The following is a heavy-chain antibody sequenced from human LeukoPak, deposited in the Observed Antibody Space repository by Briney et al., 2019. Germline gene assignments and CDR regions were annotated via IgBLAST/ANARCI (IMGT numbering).Heavy chain of an antibody. J-gene: IGHJ5*02. CDR1: GFTFSSYA. V-gene: IGHV3-23*01. Sequence: PGGSLRLSCAASGFTFSSYAMSWVRQAPGKGLEWVSTITSSGDSTYYADSVKGRFTISRDNIKNTLYLQMNSLTAEDTAVYYCAKGPVAAVPSVRFGPWGQGTLVTVSS. CDR3: AKGPVAAVPSVRFGP. CDR2: ITSSGDST. D-gene: IGHD6-13*01.